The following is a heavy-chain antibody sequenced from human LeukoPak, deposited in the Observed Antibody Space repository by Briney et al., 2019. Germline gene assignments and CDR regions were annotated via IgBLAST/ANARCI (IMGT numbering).Heavy chain of an antibody. V-gene: IGHV1-69*13. CDR1: GGTFSSYA. Sequence: ASVKVSCKASGGTFSSYAISWVRQAPGQGLEWMGGIIPIFGTANYAQKFQGRDTITADESTSTAYMELSSLRSEDTAVYYCARDRETGDHFGDWGQGTLVTVSS. CDR2: IIPIFGTA. J-gene: IGHJ4*02. D-gene: IGHD7-27*01. CDR3: ARDRETGDHFGD.